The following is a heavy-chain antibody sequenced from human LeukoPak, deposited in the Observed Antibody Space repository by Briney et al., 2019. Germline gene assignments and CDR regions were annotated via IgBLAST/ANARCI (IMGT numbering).Heavy chain of an antibody. D-gene: IGHD4-17*01. V-gene: IGHV1-69*04. CDR3: ARDEDYGAGDV. J-gene: IGHJ6*02. Sequence: EASVKVSCKASGGTFSSYAISWVRPAPGQGLEWMGRIIPILGIANYAQKFQGRVTITADKSTSTAYMELSSLRSEDTAVYYCARDEDYGAGDVWGQGTTVTVSS. CDR1: GGTFSSYA. CDR2: IIPILGIA.